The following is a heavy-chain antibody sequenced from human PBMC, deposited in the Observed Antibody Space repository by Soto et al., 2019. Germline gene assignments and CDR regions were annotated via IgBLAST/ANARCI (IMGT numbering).Heavy chain of an antibody. D-gene: IGHD6-6*01. J-gene: IGHJ6*02. Sequence: GKGLEWIGEINHSGSTNYNPSLKSRVTISVDTSKNQFSLKLSSVTAADTAVYFFAGIAGRRYYYYVMDFLGQGSTDTVTS. CDR2: INHSGST. V-gene: IGHV4-34*01. CDR3: AGIAGRRYYYYVMDF.